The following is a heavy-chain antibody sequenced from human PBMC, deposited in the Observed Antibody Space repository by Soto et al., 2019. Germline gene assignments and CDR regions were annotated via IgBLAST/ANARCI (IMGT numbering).Heavy chain of an antibody. J-gene: IGHJ4*02. D-gene: IGHD3-10*01. V-gene: IGHV4-59*01. CDR1: GGSISSYY. Sequence: PSETLSLTCTVSGGSISSYYWSWIRQPPGKGLEWIGYIYYSGSTNYNPSLKSRVTISVDTSKNQFSLKLSSVTAADTAVYYCAGTYYYGSGSPPWDFDYWGQGTLVTVSS. CDR3: AGTYYYGSGSPPWDFDY. CDR2: IYYSGST.